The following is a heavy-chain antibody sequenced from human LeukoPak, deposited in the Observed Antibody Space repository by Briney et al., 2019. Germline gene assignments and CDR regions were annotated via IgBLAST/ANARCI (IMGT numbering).Heavy chain of an antibody. CDR2: ISSSGSTI. CDR3: AIERSGYHH. CDR1: GFTFSSYE. Sequence: GGSLRLSCAASGFTFSSYEMNWVRPAPGKGREWVYYISSSGSTIYYADSVKGRFTISRDNAKNSLYLQMNSMRAEDTAVYYCAIERSGYHHWGQGTLVTVSS. V-gene: IGHV3-48*03. J-gene: IGHJ5*02. D-gene: IGHD3-3*01.